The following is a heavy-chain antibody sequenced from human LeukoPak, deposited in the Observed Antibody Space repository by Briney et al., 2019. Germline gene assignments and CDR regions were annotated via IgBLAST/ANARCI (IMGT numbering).Heavy chain of an antibody. CDR1: GGSFSGYY. V-gene: IGHV4-34*01. D-gene: IGHD3-22*01. CDR2: INHSGST. CDR3: ARCGYDSSGYYYIYYFDY. J-gene: IGHJ4*02. Sequence: SETLSLTCAVYGGSFSGYYWSWIRQPPGKGLEWIGEINHSGSTNYNPFLKSRVTISVDTSKNQFSLKLSSVTAADTAVYYCARCGYDSSGYYYIYYFDYWGQGTLVTVSS.